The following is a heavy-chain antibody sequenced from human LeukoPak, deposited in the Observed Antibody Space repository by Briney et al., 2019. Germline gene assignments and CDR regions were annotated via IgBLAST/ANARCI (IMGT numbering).Heavy chain of an antibody. CDR3: ARGDIVVSWSSFDY. Sequence: SETLSLTCTVSGGSISSSSYYWGWIRQPPGKGLEWIGSIYYSGSTYYNPSLKSRVTISVDTSKNQFSLKLSSVTAADTAVYYCARGDIVVSWSSFDYWGQGTLVTVSS. J-gene: IGHJ4*02. CDR1: GGSISSSSYY. D-gene: IGHD2-15*01. V-gene: IGHV4-39*07. CDR2: IYYSGST.